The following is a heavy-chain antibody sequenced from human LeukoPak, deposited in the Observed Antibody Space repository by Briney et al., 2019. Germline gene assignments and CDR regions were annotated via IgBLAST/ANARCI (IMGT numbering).Heavy chain of an antibody. V-gene: IGHV3-23*01. Sequence: GGSLRLSCAAFGFTFSNYAMIWVRQPPGKGLEWVSAISGRGGWTYYADSVKGRFTISRDDSKNMMWLQMNSLRAEDTALYYCAKDPDYYYMDVWGKGTTVTVSS. CDR1: GFTFSNYA. CDR3: AKDPDYYYMDV. CDR2: ISGRGGWT. J-gene: IGHJ6*03.